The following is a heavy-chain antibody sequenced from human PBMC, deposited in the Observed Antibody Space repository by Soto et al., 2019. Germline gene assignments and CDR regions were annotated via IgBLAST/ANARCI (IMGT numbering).Heavy chain of an antibody. CDR2: ISWDGGST. J-gene: IGHJ3*02. CDR3: AKATYYYDSSAFDI. D-gene: IGHD3-22*01. V-gene: IGHV3-43*01. Sequence: GGSLRLSCAASGFTFDDYTMHWVRQAPGKGLEWVSLISWDGGSTYYADSVKGRFTISRDNSKNSLYLQMNSLRTEDTALYYCAKATYYYDSSAFDIWGQGTMVTVSS. CDR1: GFTFDDYT.